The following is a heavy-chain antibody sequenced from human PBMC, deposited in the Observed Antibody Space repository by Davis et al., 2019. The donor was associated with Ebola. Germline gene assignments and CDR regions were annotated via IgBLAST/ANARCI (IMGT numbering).Heavy chain of an antibody. J-gene: IGHJ3*02. CDR2: ISGGGGAT. V-gene: IGHV3-23*01. CDR1: GFTFSSYA. Sequence: GESLKISCAASGFTFSSYAMSWVRLPPGKGLEWVSAISGGGGATYYADSVKGRFTISRDNSKNTLYLQMNSLRAEDTAVYYCAKRGLTFGTDDAFDIWGQGTTVTVSS. D-gene: IGHD4/OR15-4a*01. CDR3: AKRGLTFGTDDAFDI.